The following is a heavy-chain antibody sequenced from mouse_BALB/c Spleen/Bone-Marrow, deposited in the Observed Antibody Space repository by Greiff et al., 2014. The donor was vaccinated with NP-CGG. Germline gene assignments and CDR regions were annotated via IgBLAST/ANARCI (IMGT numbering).Heavy chain of an antibody. CDR1: GYTFSNYW. V-gene: IGHV1-9*01. Sequence: VHLVESGAELMKPGASVKISCMATGYTFSNYWVEWVKQRPGHGLEWIGEILPGGGSTDYNENFKGKATFTADTSSNTAYMQLSSLTSADSAVYYCARVIYWYFDVWGAGTTVTVSS. J-gene: IGHJ1*01. CDR3: ARVIYWYFDV. CDR2: ILPGGGST.